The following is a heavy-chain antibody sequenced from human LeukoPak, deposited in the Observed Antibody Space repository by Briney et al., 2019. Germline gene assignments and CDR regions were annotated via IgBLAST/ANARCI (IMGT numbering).Heavy chain of an antibody. CDR3: ARGAAAAFPYYFDY. D-gene: IGHD6-13*01. CDR1: GFTVSSNY. Sequence: GGSLRLSCAASGFTVSSNYMSWVRQAPGKGLEWVSVIYSGGSTYYADSVKGRFTISRDNSKNTLYLQMNSLRAEDTAVYYCARGAAAAFPYYFDYWGQGTLVTVSS. CDR2: IYSGGST. J-gene: IGHJ4*02. V-gene: IGHV3-66*01.